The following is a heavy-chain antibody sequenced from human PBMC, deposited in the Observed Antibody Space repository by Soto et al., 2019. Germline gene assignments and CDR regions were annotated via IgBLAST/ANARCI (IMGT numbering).Heavy chain of an antibody. CDR2: ISSSSSYI. J-gene: IGHJ3*02. V-gene: IGHV3-21*01. Sequence: GGSLRLSCAASGCTFSSYSMNWVRQAPGKGLEWVSSISSSSSYIYYADSVKGRFTISRDNAKNSLYLQMNSLRAEDTAVYYCARSIVVVVAAERDAFDIWGQGTMVTVS. D-gene: IGHD2-15*01. CDR1: GCTFSSYS. CDR3: ARSIVVVVAAERDAFDI.